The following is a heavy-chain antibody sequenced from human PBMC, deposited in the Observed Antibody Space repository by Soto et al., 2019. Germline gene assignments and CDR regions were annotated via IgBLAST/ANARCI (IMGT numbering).Heavy chain of an antibody. CDR3: ARGGGSSLFDY. J-gene: IGHJ4*02. CDR1: GYTFTIYT. Sequence: SVKVSCKVSGYTFTIYTLHWVRQAPGQRLEWMGWINAGNGNTKNSQRFQGRVSFTRDTSATTVSMELSSLRSEATAVYYCARGGGSSLFDYWGQGALVTVSS. V-gene: IGHV1-3*01. D-gene: IGHD1-26*01. CDR2: INAGNGNT.